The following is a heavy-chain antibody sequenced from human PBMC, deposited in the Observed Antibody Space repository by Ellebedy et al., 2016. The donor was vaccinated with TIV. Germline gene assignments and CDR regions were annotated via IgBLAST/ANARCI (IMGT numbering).Heavy chain of an antibody. Sequence: PGGSLRLSCAASGFTFRSSWMTWVRQPPGKGLEWVANINEDGNEIHYVDSVRGRFIISRDNAENSLSLEMNSLRGEDTAVYYCARESPGWAVAVYWGQGTQVTVSS. CDR1: GFTFRSSW. J-gene: IGHJ4*02. CDR2: INEDGNEI. CDR3: ARESPGWAVAVY. D-gene: IGHD6-19*01. V-gene: IGHV3-7*01.